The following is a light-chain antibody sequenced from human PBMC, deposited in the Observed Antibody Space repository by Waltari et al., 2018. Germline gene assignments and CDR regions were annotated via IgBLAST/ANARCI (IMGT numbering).Light chain of an antibody. CDR2: GAS. J-gene: IGKJ4*01. CDR3: QQANTFPLT. CDR1: QGIGSW. V-gene: IGKV1-12*01. Sequence: DIQMTQSPSSVSASAGDRVTITCRARQGIGSWLAWYQQKPGKAPKLLIYGASSLQSWVPPRFSGSGSGTDFTLTINNLQPEDFATYSCQQANTFPLTFGGGTKVEIK.